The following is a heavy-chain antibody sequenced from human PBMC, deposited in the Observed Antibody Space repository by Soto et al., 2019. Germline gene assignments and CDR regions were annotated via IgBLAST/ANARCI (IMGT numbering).Heavy chain of an antibody. D-gene: IGHD2-21*01. Sequence: SVKVSCKASGFTFTSSAVQWVRQARGQRLEWIGWIVVGSGNTNYAQKFQERVTITRDMSTSTAYMELSSLRSEDTAVYYCAADHVDLYYFDYWGQGTLVTVSS. CDR3: AADHVDLYYFDY. CDR2: IVVGSGNT. V-gene: IGHV1-58*01. CDR1: GFTFTSSA. J-gene: IGHJ4*02.